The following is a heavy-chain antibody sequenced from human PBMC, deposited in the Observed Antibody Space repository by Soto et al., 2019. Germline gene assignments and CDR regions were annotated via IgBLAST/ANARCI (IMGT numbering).Heavy chain of an antibody. D-gene: IGHD3-22*01. V-gene: IGHV3-48*01. J-gene: IGHJ4*01. CDR1: GFTFSTFG. Sequence: GGSLRLSCAASGFTFSTFGMNWVRQAPGKGLEWVAYIGSSVSDIYYADSVKGRFTISRDNAKHSLSLQMNSLKTEDTGIYYCTTDSYSTMIVVRFDYWGHGTLVTVSS. CDR3: TTDSYSTMIVVRFDY. CDR2: IGSSVSDI.